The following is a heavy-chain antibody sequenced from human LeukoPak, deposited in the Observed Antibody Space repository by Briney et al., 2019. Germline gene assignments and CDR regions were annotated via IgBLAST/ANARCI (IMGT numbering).Heavy chain of an antibody. CDR2: ITPNSGGT. Sequence: ASMKVSCKASGYTFTAYYIHWVRLAPEQGLQWMGWITPNSGGTKYAQRFQGRVTMTRDTSISTVYMELSGLKSDDTAVYYCARGFRLSAIEDCFDPWGQGTLVTVSS. V-gene: IGHV1-2*02. D-gene: IGHD2-2*02. CDR1: GYTFTAYY. J-gene: IGHJ5*02. CDR3: ARGFRLSAIEDCFDP.